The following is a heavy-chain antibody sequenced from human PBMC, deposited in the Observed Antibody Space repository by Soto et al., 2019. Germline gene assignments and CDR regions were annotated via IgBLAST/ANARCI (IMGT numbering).Heavy chain of an antibody. D-gene: IGHD6-13*01. CDR3: ARSKGYSSHP. J-gene: IGHJ4*02. CDR1: VGTFSSYT. Sequence: QVQLVQSGAEVKKPGSSVKVSCKASVGTFSSYTISWVRQAPGQGLEWMGSIIPILGIANYAQKFQGRVTITADKSTSTAYMELSSLGSEDTAVYYCARSKGYSSHPWGQGTLVTVSS. V-gene: IGHV1-69*02. CDR2: IIPILGIA.